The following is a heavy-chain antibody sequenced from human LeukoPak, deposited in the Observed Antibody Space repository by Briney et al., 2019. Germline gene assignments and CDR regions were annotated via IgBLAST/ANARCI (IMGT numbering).Heavy chain of an antibody. CDR1: GFTVSSNY. CDR2: IYSGGST. D-gene: IGHD2-15*01. J-gene: IGHJ3*02. Sequence: GGSLRLSCAASGFTVSSNYMSWVRQAPGKGLEWVSVIYSGGSTYYADSVKGRFTISRDNSKNTLYLQMNSLRAEDTAVYYCARGSGALRKDAFDIWGQGTMVTVSS. CDR3: ARGSGALRKDAFDI. V-gene: IGHV3-53*01.